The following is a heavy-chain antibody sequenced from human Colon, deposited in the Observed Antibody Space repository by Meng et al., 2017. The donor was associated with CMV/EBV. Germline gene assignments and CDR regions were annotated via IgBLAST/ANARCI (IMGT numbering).Heavy chain of an antibody. D-gene: IGHD4/OR15-4a*01. CDR2: IYNGVNT. Sequence: SETLSLTCSVSGGSIGSGDFYWTWIRQAPGRGLEWLGYIYNGVNTYYNPTLKSRLTISADTSKNQFSLKLGSVTAADTAVYYCARETMAAFGLTVDPWGQGTLVTVSS. CDR3: ARETMAAFGLTVDP. J-gene: IGHJ5*02. V-gene: IGHV4-30-4*01. CDR1: GGSIGSGDFY.